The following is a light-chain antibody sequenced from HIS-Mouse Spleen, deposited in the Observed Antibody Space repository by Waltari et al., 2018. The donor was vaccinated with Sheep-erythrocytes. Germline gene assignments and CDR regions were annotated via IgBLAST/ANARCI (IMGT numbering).Light chain of an antibody. CDR1: SSDVGGYNY. CDR2: DVS. J-gene: IGLJ1*01. V-gene: IGLV2-11*01. CDR3: CSYAGSYNHV. Sequence: QSALTQPRSVSGSPGQSVTISCTGTSSDVGGYNYVSWYQQHPGKAPKLMIYDVSKRPAGVPDRFSGSKSGNTASLTISGLQAEYEADYYCCSYAGSYNHVFGTGTKVTVL.